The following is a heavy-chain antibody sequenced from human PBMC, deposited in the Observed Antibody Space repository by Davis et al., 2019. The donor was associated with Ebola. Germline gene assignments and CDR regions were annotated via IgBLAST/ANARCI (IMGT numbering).Heavy chain of an antibody. D-gene: IGHD4-23*01. J-gene: IGHJ4*02. V-gene: IGHV1-69*13. Sequence: SVKVSCKTSGYTFTNYHINWVRQAPGQRLEWMGGIIPIFGTANYAQKFQGRVTITADESTSTAYMELSSLRSEDTAVYYCAIDYGGNSGFDYWGQGTLVTVSS. CDR3: AIDYGGNSGFDY. CDR1: GYTFTNYH. CDR2: IIPIFGTA.